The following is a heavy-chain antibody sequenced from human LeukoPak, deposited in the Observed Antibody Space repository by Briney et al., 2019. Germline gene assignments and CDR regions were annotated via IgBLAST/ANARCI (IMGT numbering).Heavy chain of an antibody. CDR3: ARALSPRVRGYYYYGMEV. V-gene: IGHV3-33*01. Sequence: GGSLRLSCAASGFTFSSYGMHWVRQAPGKGLEWVAVIWYDGSNKYYADSVKGRFTISRDNSKNTLYLQMNSLRAEDTAVYYCARALSPRVRGYYYYGMEVWGQGTTVTVSS. D-gene: IGHD3-10*01. CDR2: IWYDGSNK. J-gene: IGHJ6*02. CDR1: GFTFSSYG.